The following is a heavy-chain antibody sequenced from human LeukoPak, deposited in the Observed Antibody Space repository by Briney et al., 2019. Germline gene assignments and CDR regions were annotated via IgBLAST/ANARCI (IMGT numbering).Heavy chain of an antibody. J-gene: IGHJ6*03. CDR3: ARSLWFGDYYYMDV. D-gene: IGHD3-10*01. CDR2: INPNSGGT. V-gene: IGHV1-2*02. CDR1: GYTFTGYY. Sequence: ASVKVSCKASGYTFTGYYMHWVRQAPGQGLEWMGWINPNSGGTNYAQKFQGRVTMTRDTSISTAYMELSRLRSDDTAVYYCARSLWFGDYYYMDVWGKGTTVTISS.